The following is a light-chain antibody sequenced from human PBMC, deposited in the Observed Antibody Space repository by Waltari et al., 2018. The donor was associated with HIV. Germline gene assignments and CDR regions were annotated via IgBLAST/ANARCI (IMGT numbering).Light chain of an antibody. CDR3: QSYDSSLSSWV. V-gene: IGLV1-40*01. CDR2: GNS. Sequence: QSVLTQPPSVSGAPGQRVTISCTGSSSNIGAGYDVHWYQQLPGTAPKLLIYGNSNRPTGVRDRFSGSKSGTSASQAITGLQAEDEADYYCQSYDSSLSSWVFGGGTKLTVL. J-gene: IGLJ3*02. CDR1: SSNIGAGYD.